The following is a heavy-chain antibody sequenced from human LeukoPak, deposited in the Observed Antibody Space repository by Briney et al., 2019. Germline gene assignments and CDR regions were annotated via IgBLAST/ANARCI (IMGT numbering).Heavy chain of an antibody. V-gene: IGHV4-59*01. J-gene: IGHJ5*02. CDR2: IYYSGST. CDR3: ARSRITIFGVVTGFDP. CDR1: GGSISSYY. D-gene: IGHD3-3*01. Sequence: NPSETLSLNCTVSGGSISSYYWSWIRQPPGKGLEWIGYIYYSGSTNYNPSLKSRVTISVDTSKNQFSLKLSSVTAADTAVYYCARSRITIFGVVTGFDPWGQGTLVTVSS.